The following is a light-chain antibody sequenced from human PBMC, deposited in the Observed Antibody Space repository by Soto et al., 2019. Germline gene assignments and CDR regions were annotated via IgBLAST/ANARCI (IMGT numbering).Light chain of an antibody. Sequence: EIVLTQSPSTLSLSPGERATLSCRASQSVSSSYLAWYQQKPGQAPRLLIYGVSSRATGIPDRFSGSGSRTDFTLTVSRLEPEDFAVYYCQQYGSSPRTFGQGTKLEIK. CDR3: QQYGSSPRT. CDR2: GVS. CDR1: QSVSSSY. V-gene: IGKV3-20*01. J-gene: IGKJ2*01.